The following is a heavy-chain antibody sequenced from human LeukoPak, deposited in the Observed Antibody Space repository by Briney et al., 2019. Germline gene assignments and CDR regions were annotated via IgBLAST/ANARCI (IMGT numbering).Heavy chain of an antibody. D-gene: IGHD3-9*01. CDR1: GFTFNIYG. CDR2: ISGSGANT. CDR3: AKVLRGVLRYFDWLIAFQH. J-gene: IGHJ1*01. V-gene: IGHV3-23*01. Sequence: PGGSLRLSCAASGFTFNIYGMNWVRQAPGKGLEWVSEISGSGANTYYADSVKGRFSISRDNSKNTLYLQMNSLRAEDTAVYYCAKVLRGVLRYFDWLIAFQHWGQGTLVTVSS.